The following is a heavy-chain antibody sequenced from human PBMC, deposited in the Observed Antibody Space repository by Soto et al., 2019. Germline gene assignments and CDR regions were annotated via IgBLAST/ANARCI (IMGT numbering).Heavy chain of an antibody. CDR2: IYSGGYT. V-gene: IGHV3-53*01. CDR3: ATNPGGGGY. J-gene: IGHJ4*02. D-gene: IGHD3-10*01. Sequence: EVQLVESGGGLIQPGGSLRLSCAVSGFTVSNNYMSWVRQAPGKGLEGVSVIYSGGYTAYGDSVKGRFTISRDNSKNTPYPQMKSRGPGATAVYFWATNPGGGGYWGQGTLVTVSS. CDR1: GFTVSNNY.